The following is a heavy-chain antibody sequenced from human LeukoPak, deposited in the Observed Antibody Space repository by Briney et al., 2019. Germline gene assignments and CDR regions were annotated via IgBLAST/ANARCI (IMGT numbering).Heavy chain of an antibody. D-gene: IGHD5-12*01. Sequence: AGGSLRLSCAASGFTFSSYSMNWVRQAPGKGLEWVSYISSSSSTIYYADSVKGRLTISRDNAKNSLYLQMNSLRAEDTAVYYCARITGVATTVFDYWGQGTLVTVSS. V-gene: IGHV3-48*04. J-gene: IGHJ4*02. CDR3: ARITGVATTVFDY. CDR1: GFTFSSYS. CDR2: ISSSSSTI.